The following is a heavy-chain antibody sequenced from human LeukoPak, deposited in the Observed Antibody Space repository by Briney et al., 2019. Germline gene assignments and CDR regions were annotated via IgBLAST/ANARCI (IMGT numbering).Heavy chain of an antibody. Sequence: GRSLRLSCAASGFTFDDYAMQWVRQAPGKGLEWVSGISWNSGSIGYADSVKGRFTISRDNAKNSPYLQMNSLRAEDTALYYCAKDSYDSSGYHLGFDYWGQGTLVTVSS. CDR1: GFTFDDYA. CDR3: AKDSYDSSGYHLGFDY. J-gene: IGHJ4*02. CDR2: ISWNSGSI. D-gene: IGHD3-22*01. V-gene: IGHV3-9*01.